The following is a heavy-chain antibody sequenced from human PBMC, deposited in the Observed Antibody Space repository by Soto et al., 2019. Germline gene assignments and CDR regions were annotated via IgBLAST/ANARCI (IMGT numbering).Heavy chain of an antibody. Sequence: EVQLLESGGGLVQPGGSLRLSCAASGYPFSNYAMSWVRQAPGKGLEWVSAISGSGGSTYYADSVKGRFTISRDNSRSPLDLQMNSLRAEDTAVYYCAHYGDSGSAGHPGLDVWGQGTTVTVSS. CDR3: AHYGDSGSAGHPGLDV. CDR1: GYPFSNYA. J-gene: IGHJ6*02. V-gene: IGHV3-23*01. CDR2: ISGSGGST. D-gene: IGHD6-6*01.